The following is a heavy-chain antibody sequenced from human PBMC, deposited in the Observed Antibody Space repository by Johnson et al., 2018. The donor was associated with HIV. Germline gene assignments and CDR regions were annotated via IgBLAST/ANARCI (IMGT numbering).Heavy chain of an antibody. CDR3: ARGPSVVTLHAFDL. V-gene: IGHV3-20*04. D-gene: IGHD4-23*01. CDR1: GFTFDDYG. J-gene: IGHJ3*01. Sequence: VQLVESGGGVVRPGGSLRLSCAASGFTFDDYGLSWVRQAPGKGLEWVSGINWNGGSTGYADSVKGRFTISRDNAKNSLYLQMNSLRAGDTAVYYCARGPSVVTLHAFDLWGQGTLVTVSS. CDR2: INWNGGST.